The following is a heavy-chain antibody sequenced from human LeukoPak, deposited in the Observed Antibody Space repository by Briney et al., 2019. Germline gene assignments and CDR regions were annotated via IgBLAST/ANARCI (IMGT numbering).Heavy chain of an antibody. CDR2: IYYSGST. CDR3: ARSESSLLFDY. J-gene: IGHJ4*02. Sequence: SEALSPTCTSTGGCSSSGAYYLSWIWQPPRKCLEWIGYIYYSGSTYYNPSLKSRVTISVDTSKNQFSLKLSSVTAADTAVYYCARSESSLLFDYWGQGTLVTVSS. V-gene: IGHV4-30-4*01. CDR1: GGCSSSGAYY.